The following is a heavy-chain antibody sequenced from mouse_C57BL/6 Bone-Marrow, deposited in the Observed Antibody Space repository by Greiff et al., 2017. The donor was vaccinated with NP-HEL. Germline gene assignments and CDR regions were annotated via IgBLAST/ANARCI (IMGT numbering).Heavy chain of an antibody. CDR1: GFTFSSYA. Sequence: EVKVVESGGGLVKPGGSLKLSCAASGFTFSSYAMSWVRQTPEKRLEWVATISDGGSYTYYPDNVKGRFTISRDNAKNNLYLQMSHLKSEDTAMYYCAGSNYYFDYWGQGTTLTVSS. CDR2: ISDGGSYT. V-gene: IGHV5-4*03. CDR3: AGSNYYFDY. D-gene: IGHD2-5*01. J-gene: IGHJ2*01.